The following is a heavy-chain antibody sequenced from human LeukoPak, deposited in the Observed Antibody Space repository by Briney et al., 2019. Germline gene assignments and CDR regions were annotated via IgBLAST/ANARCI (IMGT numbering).Heavy chain of an antibody. V-gene: IGHV1-46*01. Sequence: ASVKVSCKASGYTFTSYYMHWVRQAPGQGLEWMGIINPSGGSTSYAQKFQGRVTMTRDMSTSTVYMELSSLKASDTAMYYCARRLTMVRGVMGNWFDPWGQGTLVTVSS. J-gene: IGHJ5*02. CDR1: GYTFTSYY. CDR2: INPSGGST. D-gene: IGHD3-10*01. CDR3: ARRLTMVRGVMGNWFDP.